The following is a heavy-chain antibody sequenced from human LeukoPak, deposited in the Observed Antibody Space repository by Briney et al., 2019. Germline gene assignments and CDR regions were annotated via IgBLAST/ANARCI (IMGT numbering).Heavy chain of an antibody. D-gene: IGHD3-22*01. V-gene: IGHV3-53*01. CDR2: IYSGGST. J-gene: IGHJ4*02. CDR3: ARETDYDRSGYYYDY. Sequence: GGSLRLSCAASGFTVSSNYMSWVRQAPGKGLEWVSVIYSGGSTYYADSVKGRFTISRDNSKNTLYLQMNSLRAEDTAVYYCARETDYDRSGYYYDYWGQGTLVTVSS. CDR1: GFTVSSNY.